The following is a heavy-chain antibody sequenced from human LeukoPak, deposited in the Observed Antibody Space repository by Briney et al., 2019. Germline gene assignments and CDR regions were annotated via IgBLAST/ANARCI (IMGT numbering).Heavy chain of an antibody. J-gene: IGHJ4*02. Sequence: SETLSLTCTVSGGSISSYYWSWIRQPPGKGLEWIGYIYYSGSTYYNPSLKSRVTISVDTSKNQFSLKLSSVTAADTAVYYCARVLDTAMEEVDYWGQGTLVTVSS. D-gene: IGHD5-18*01. V-gene: IGHV4-59*08. CDR2: IYYSGST. CDR1: GGSISSYY. CDR3: ARVLDTAMEEVDY.